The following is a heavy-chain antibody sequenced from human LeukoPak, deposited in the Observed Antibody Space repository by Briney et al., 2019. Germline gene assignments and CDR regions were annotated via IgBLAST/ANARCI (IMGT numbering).Heavy chain of an antibody. V-gene: IGHV3-23*01. J-gene: IGHJ4*02. Sequence: GGSPRLSCAASGFTFSSYAMSWVRQAPGKGLEWVSAISGSGGSTYYADSVKGRFTISRDNSKNTLYLQMNSLRAEDTAVYYCAKEGIGYCSSTSCLRNLDYWGQGTLVTVSS. CDR2: ISGSGGST. D-gene: IGHD2-2*01. CDR3: AKEGIGYCSSTSCLRNLDY. CDR1: GFTFSSYA.